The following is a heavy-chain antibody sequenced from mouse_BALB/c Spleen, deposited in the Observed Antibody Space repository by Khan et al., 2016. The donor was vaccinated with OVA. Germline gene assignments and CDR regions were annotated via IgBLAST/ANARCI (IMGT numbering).Heavy chain of an antibody. V-gene: IGHV1-52*01. CDR1: GYTFTSYW. Sequence: QVQLQQSGTELVRPGTSVKLSCKASGYTFTSYWMNWIKQRPEQGLEWIGRIDPYDSETHYNQKFKDKATLTVDKSSNTAYMQLTSLTSEDSAVYYCARNPFVYWGQGTLVTVSA. CDR3: ARNPFVY. CDR2: IDPYDSET. J-gene: IGHJ3*01.